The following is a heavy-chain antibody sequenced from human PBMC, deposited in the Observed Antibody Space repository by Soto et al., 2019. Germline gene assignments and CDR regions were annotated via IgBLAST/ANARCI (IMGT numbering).Heavy chain of an antibody. CDR1: GFTFTNYG. D-gene: IGHD3-10*01. V-gene: IGHV3-30*18. J-gene: IGHJ4*02. CDR3: AKDADYGAGSYDTPEY. CDR2: ISYDGNHA. Sequence: QVQLVESGGGAVQPGRSLRLSCAASGFTFTNYGMHWVRQAPGKGLEWVSIISYDGNHAYYADFVRGRFTISRDDSKNTRYLRLNGLRAEDTAVYYCAKDADYGAGSYDTPEYWGQGTLVAVS.